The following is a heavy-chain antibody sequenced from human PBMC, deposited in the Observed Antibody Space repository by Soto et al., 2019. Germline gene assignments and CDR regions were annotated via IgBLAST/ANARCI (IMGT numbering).Heavy chain of an antibody. Sequence: GGSLRLSCAASGFTFSTYWMHWYRQAPGKGLVWVSRINSGGGTTTYADSVKGRFTISRDNAKNTLYLQMNGLRAEDTAVYYCARWFTYGNFDYFDYWGQGTQVTVSS. CDR1: GFTFSTYW. CDR2: INSGGGTT. CDR3: ARWFTYGNFDYFDY. D-gene: IGHD3-10*01. J-gene: IGHJ4*02. V-gene: IGHV3-74*01.